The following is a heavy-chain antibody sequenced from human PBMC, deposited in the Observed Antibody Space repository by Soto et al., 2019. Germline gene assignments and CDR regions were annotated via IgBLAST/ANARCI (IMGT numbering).Heavy chain of an antibody. CDR2: ISYDGSNK. J-gene: IGHJ6*03. Sequence: GGSLRLSCAASGFTFSSYGMHWVRQAPGKGLEWVAVISYDGSNKYYADSVKGRFTISRDNSKNTLYLQMNSLRAEDTAVYYCANLESGPVAVAPPGFYYYMDVWGKGTTVTVSS. CDR3: ANLESGPVAVAPPGFYYYMDV. V-gene: IGHV3-30*18. D-gene: IGHD2-15*01. CDR1: GFTFSSYG.